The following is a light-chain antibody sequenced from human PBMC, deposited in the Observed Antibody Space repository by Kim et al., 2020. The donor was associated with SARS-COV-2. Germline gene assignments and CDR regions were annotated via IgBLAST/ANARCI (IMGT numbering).Light chain of an antibody. CDR1: SLRSYY. Sequence: SSELTQDPAVSVALGQTVRITCQGDSLRSYYATWYQQKPGQAPILLIYAKNNRPSGIPDRFSCSSSGNTASLTITGAQAEDEADYYCNSRDTNDNVVFGG. J-gene: IGLJ2*01. CDR2: AKN. V-gene: IGLV3-19*01. CDR3: NSRDTNDNVV.